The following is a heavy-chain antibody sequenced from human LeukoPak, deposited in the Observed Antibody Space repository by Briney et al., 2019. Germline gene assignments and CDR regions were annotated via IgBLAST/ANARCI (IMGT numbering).Heavy chain of an antibody. V-gene: IGHV1-69*05. CDR1: GGTFSSYA. Sequence: ASVKVSCKASGGTFSSYAISWVRQAPGQGLEWMGGIIPIFGTANYAQKFQGRVTITTDESTSTAYMELSSLRSEDTAVYYCDVGAYCGGDCSGEGAFDIWGQGTMVTVSS. J-gene: IGHJ3*02. D-gene: IGHD2-21*01. CDR3: DVGAYCGGDCSGEGAFDI. CDR2: IIPIFGTA.